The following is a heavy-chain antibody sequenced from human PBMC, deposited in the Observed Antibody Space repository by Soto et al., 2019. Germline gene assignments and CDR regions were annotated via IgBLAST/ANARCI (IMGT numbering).Heavy chain of an antibody. D-gene: IGHD6-13*01. CDR2: ISHTGTT. CDR3: ARHSDKYVSSWYGLGS. J-gene: IGHJ4*02. CDR1: GDSFTIDSYY. Sequence: QLQLQESGPGLVKPSESLSLTCTVSGDSFTIDSYYWAWIRQPPGKGLEWLGTISHTGTTFHNPSLKSRLPISVDTSKNQFSLNLSSVTAADTALYFCARHSDKYVSSWYGLGSWGQGTLVTVSS. V-gene: IGHV4-39*01.